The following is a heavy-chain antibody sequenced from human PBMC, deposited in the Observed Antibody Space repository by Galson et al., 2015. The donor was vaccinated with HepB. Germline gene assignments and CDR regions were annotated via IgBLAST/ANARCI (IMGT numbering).Heavy chain of an antibody. J-gene: IGHJ4*02. CDR3: ARDVQKWELAPTYYFDY. V-gene: IGHV1-18*04. D-gene: IGHD1-26*01. Sequence: SVKVSCKASGYTFTSYGISWVRQAPGQGLEWMGWISAYNGNTNYAQKLQGRVTMTTDTSTSTAYMELRSLRSDDTAVYYCARDVQKWELAPTYYFDYWGQGTLVTVSS. CDR1: GYTFTSYG. CDR2: ISAYNGNT.